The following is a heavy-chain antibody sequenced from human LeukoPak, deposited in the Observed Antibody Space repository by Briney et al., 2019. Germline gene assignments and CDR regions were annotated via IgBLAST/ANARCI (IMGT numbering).Heavy chain of an antibody. J-gene: IGHJ3*02. Sequence: SETLSLTCAVYGGPFSGYYRSWIRQPPGQGLEWIGEINHSGSTNYNPSLKSRVTIPVDTSKNQFSLKLSSVTAADTAVYYCARGRRMRDYVWGSYRYFDGDAFDIWGQGTMVTVSS. CDR3: ARGRRMRDYVWGSYRYFDGDAFDI. CDR1: GGPFSGYY. D-gene: IGHD3-16*02. V-gene: IGHV4-34*01. CDR2: INHSGST.